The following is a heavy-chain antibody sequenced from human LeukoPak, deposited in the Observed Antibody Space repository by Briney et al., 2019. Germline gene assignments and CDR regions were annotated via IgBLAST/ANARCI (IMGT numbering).Heavy chain of an antibody. CDR2: ISYDGSNK. D-gene: IGHD3-22*01. J-gene: IGHJ4*02. CDR1: GFTFSSYG. CDR3: AKDLYSGNYYDSSGPIY. V-gene: IGHV3-30*18. Sequence: GGSLRLSCAASGFTFSSYGMHWVRQAPGKGLEGVAVISYDGSNKYYADSVKGRFTISRDNSKNTLYLQMNSLRAEDTAVYYCAKDLYSGNYYDSSGPIYWGQGTLVTVSS.